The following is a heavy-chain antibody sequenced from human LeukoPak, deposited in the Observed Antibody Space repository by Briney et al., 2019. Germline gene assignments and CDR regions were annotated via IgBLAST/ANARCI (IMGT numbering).Heavy chain of an antibody. CDR3: ARENKGVGYSYGLDEYYYYYMDV. Sequence: SVKVSCKASGGTFSSYAISWVRQAPGQGLEWVGGIIPIFGTENYAQKFQGRATITTDEATITAYMELSSLRSEDTAVYYCARENKGVGYSYGLDEYYYYYMDVWGKGTTVTVSS. V-gene: IGHV1-69*05. D-gene: IGHD5-18*01. CDR2: IIPIFGTE. CDR1: GGTFSSYA. J-gene: IGHJ6*03.